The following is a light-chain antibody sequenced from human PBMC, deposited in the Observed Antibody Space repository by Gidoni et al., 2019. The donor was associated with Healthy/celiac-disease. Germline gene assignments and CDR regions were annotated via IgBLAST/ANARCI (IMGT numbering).Light chain of an antibody. CDR2: GAS. V-gene: IGKV3-20*01. CDR3: QQYGSSLFT. Sequence: ELVLTHPPGPLSLSPGERATLSCRASQSVSSSYLAWYQQKPGQAPRLLIYGASSRATGIPDRFSGSGSGTDFTLTISRLEPEDFAVYYCQQYGSSLFTFGGGTKVEIK. CDR1: QSVSSSY. J-gene: IGKJ4*01.